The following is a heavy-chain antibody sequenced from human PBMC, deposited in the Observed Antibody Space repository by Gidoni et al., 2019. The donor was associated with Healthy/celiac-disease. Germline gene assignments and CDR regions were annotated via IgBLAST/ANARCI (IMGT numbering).Heavy chain of an antibody. Sequence: QVQLQESGPGLVKPSQTLSLTCTVSGGSISSGGYYWSWIRQHPGKGLEWIGYIYYSGSTYYNPSLKSRVTISVDTSKNQFSLKLSSVTAADTAVYYCARQPKGGYDSSGYYYGFDYWGQGTLVTVSS. V-gene: IGHV4-31*03. D-gene: IGHD3-22*01. CDR2: IYYSGST. CDR1: GGSISSGGYY. J-gene: IGHJ4*02. CDR3: ARQPKGGYDSSGYYYGFDY.